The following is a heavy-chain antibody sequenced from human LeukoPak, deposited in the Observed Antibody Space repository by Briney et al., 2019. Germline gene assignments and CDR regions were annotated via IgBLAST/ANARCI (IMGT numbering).Heavy chain of an antibody. CDR3: ASGGSGSFYRNYYYYYMDV. Sequence: SVKVSCKASGCTFTSYGISWVRQAPGQGLEWMGGIIANFGKANYAQKVQGRVTITTDKSTSTAYMELSSLSSEDTAVSHCASGGSGSFYRNYYYYYMDVWGKGTTVTISS. CDR2: IIANFGKA. D-gene: IGHD3-10*01. J-gene: IGHJ6*03. V-gene: IGHV1-69*05. CDR1: GCTFTSYG.